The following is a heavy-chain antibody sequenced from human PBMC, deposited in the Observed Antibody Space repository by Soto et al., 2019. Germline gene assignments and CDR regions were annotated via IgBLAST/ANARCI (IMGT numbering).Heavy chain of an antibody. V-gene: IGHV3-30*03. Sequence: QVQLVESGGGVVQPGRSLRLSCAASGFTFSSNGIHWVRQAPGKGLEWVAVISSVGSNKYYADSVKGRFTISRDNSKNTLYLQMNSLRAEDTAVYYFAMDLYGGSSRFDFWGQGTLVTVSS. CDR1: GFTFSSNG. D-gene: IGHD2-15*01. J-gene: IGHJ4*02. CDR2: ISSVGSNK. CDR3: AMDLYGGSSRFDF.